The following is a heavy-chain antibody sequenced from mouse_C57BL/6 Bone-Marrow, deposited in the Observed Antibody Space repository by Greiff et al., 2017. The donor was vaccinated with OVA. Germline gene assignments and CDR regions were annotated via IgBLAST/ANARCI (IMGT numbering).Heavy chain of an antibody. CDR3: ARRGDFDY. J-gene: IGHJ2*01. CDR2: INPSSGYT. Sequence: VQLQQSGAELAKPGASVKLSCKASGYTFTSYWMHWVKQRPGQGLEWIGYINPSSGYTKYNQKFKDKATLPADKSSSTAYMQLSSLTYEDSAVYYCARRGDFDYWGQGTTLTVSS. V-gene: IGHV1-7*01. CDR1: GYTFTSYW.